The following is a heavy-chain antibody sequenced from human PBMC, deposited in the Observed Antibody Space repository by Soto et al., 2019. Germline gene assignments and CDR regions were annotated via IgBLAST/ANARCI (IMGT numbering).Heavy chain of an antibody. CDR1: GGTFSSYA. CDR2: IIPIFGTA. V-gene: IGHV1-69*13. D-gene: IGHD1-1*01. CDR3: ATENWNDASYYYYGMDV. J-gene: IGHJ6*02. Sequence: SVKVSCKASGGTFSSYAISWVRQAPGQGLEWMGGIIPIFGTANYAQKFQGRVTITADESTSTAYMELSSLRSEDAAVYYCATENWNDASYYYYGMDVWGQGTTVTVSS.